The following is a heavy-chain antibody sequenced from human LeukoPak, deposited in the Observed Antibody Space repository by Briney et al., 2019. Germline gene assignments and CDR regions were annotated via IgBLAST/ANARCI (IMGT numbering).Heavy chain of an antibody. J-gene: IGHJ3*01. Sequence: SETLSLTCTVSGASINNYYWSWIRQPPGKGLEWIGYVYYNGSTNYNPSLQSRVTISVDTSKTQFSLKLSSVTAADTAVYYCASEFGYCTSTHCLHDGFDLWGQGTMVTVSS. CDR3: ASEFGYCTSTHCLHDGFDL. CDR2: VYYNGST. V-gene: IGHV4-59*01. CDR1: GASINNYY. D-gene: IGHD2-8*01.